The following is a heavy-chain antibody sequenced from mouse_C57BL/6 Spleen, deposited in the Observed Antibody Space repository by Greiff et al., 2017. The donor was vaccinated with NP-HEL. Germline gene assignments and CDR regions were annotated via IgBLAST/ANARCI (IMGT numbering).Heavy chain of an antibody. D-gene: IGHD2-1*01. J-gene: IGHJ3*01. CDR2: ISSGGSYT. Sequence: EVQRVESGGDLVKPGGSLKLSCAASGFTFSSYGMSWVRQTPDKRLEWVATISSGGSYTYYPDSVKGRFTISTDNAKNNLYLQMSSLKSEDTAMYYCARDYYGNTWFAYWGRGTLVTVSA. CDR3: ARDYYGNTWFAY. CDR1: GFTFSSYG. V-gene: IGHV5-6*01.